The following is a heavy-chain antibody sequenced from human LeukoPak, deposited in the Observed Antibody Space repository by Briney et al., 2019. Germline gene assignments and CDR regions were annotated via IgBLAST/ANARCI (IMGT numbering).Heavy chain of an antibody. J-gene: IGHJ4*02. CDR1: GFTFSSYA. D-gene: IGHD3-22*01. Sequence: GGSLRLSCAASGFTFSSYAMSWVRQAPGKGLEWVSAISGSGGSTYYADSVKGRFTISRDNSKNTLYLQMNSLRAEDTAVYYCAKPSPFTMIVVVIPPLDYWGQGTLVTVSS. CDR3: AKPSPFTMIVVVIPPLDY. V-gene: IGHV3-23*01. CDR2: ISGSGGST.